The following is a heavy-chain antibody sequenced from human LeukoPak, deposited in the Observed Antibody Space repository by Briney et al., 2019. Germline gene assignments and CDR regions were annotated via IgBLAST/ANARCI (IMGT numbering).Heavy chain of an antibody. V-gene: IGHV3-21*01. CDR2: ISSSSSYI. CDR3: ARFRDGEEMIVVATPFDY. Sequence: PGGSLRLSCAASGFTFSSYSRNWVRQAPGKGLEWVSSISSSSSYIYYADSVKGRFTISRDNAKNSLYLQMNSLRAEDTAVYYCARFRDGEEMIVVATPFDYWGQGTLVTVSS. D-gene: IGHD3-22*01. CDR1: GFTFSSYS. J-gene: IGHJ4*02.